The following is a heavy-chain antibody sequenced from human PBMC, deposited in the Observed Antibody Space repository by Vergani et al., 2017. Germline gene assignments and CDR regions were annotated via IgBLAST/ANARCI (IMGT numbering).Heavy chain of an antibody. D-gene: IGHD4-17*01. V-gene: IGHV3-23*01. CDR1: GFTFSSYA. Sequence: EVQLLESGGGLVQPGGSLRLSCAASGFTFSSYAMSWVRQAPGKGLEWVSAISGSGGSTYYADSVKGRFTISRDNSKNTLYLQMNSLRAEDTAVYYCARDYGDYILGGLGWFDPWGQGTLVTVSS. J-gene: IGHJ5*02. CDR2: ISGSGGST. CDR3: ARDYGDYILGGLGWFDP.